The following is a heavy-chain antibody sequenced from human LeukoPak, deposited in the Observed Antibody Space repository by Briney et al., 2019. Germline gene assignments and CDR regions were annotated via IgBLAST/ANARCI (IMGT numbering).Heavy chain of an antibody. CDR2: IYSDNT. J-gene: IGHJ4*02. CDR3: ARRAGAYPHPYDY. V-gene: IGHV3-53*01. CDR1: GFTVSSNS. Sequence: GGSLRLSCTVSGFTVSSNSMGWVRQAPGKGLEWVSFIYSDNTHYSDSVKGRFTISRDNSKNTLYLQMNSLRAEDTAVYYCARRAGAYPHPYDYWGQGTLVTVSS. D-gene: IGHD3-16*01.